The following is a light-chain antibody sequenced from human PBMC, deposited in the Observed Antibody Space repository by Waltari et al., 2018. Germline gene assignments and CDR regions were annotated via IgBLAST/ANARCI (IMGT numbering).Light chain of an antibody. J-gene: IGKJ1*01. CDR3: QKSSSTPPWT. CDR2: AAS. CDR1: QSISIY. Sequence: DIQMTQSPSSLSASVGDVVTITCRASQSISIYLNWYQQKPGKAPKLLIYAASTLHSGVPSRFSGSGSGTEFTLTISSLQPEDFATYYCQKSSSTPPWTFGQGTKVEIK. V-gene: IGKV1-39*01.